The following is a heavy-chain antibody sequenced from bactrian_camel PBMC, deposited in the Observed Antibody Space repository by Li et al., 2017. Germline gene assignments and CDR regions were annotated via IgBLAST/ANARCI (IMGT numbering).Heavy chain of an antibody. Sequence: DVQLVESGGGLVQPGGSLRLSCAASGFIFSNYYMEWVRQAPGKGLEWVASINSGGGDSYYADSVKGRFTISRDNAKNTLYLQMNNLKPEDTAMYYCAADKYNLQLARYYNHWGRGTQVTVS. J-gene: IGHJ4*01. V-gene: IGHV3S40*01. D-gene: IGHD6*01. CDR3: AADKYNLQLARYYNH. CDR1: GFIFSNYY. CDR2: INSGGGDS.